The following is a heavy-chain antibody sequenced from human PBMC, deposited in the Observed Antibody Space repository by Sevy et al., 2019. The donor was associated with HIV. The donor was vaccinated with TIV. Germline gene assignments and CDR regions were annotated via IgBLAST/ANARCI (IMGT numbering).Heavy chain of an antibody. CDR3: AREEITGFDY. Sequence: AGSLRLSCAASGFIFRTYAMTWVRLAPGKGLEWVSTVRAGGGSVYYADSVKGRFTISRDNSNNRLYLQMNTLRAEDTAAYSCAREEITGFDYWGRGTLVTVSS. V-gene: IGHV3-23*01. CDR2: VRAGGGSV. J-gene: IGHJ4*02. CDR1: GFIFRTYA. D-gene: IGHD3-16*01.